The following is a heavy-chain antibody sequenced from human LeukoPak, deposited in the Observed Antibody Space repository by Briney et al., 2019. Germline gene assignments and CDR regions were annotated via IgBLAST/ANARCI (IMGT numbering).Heavy chain of an antibody. CDR3: SRSQFDY. J-gene: IGHJ4*02. CDR1: GFPFSSYW. Sequence: GGSLRLSCEPPGFPFSSYWMLWVRQAPGKGLVWVSRISGDGTIKTYADLVRGRFTISRDNTKNILYLQMNSLRVEDTAIYFCSRSQFDYWGQGVLVTVSS. V-gene: IGHV3-74*03. CDR2: ISGDGTIK.